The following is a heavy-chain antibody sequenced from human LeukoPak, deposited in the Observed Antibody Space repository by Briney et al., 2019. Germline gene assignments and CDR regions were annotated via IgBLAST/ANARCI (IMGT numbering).Heavy chain of an antibody. V-gene: IGHV3-48*01. Sequence: GGSLRLSCAASGFIFYSYSMNWVRQAPGKGLEWVSYISSSSSTIYYSDSVKGRFTISRDNAKNSLYLQMNSLRAEDTAVYYCANSRYDSSGYYGIIGYWGQGTLVTVSS. CDR2: ISSSSSTI. D-gene: IGHD3-22*01. CDR3: ANSRYDSSGYYGIIGY. CDR1: GFIFYSYS. J-gene: IGHJ4*02.